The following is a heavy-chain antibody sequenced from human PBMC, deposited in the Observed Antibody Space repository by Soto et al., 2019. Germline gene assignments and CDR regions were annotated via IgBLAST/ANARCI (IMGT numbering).Heavy chain of an antibody. D-gene: IGHD4-17*01. Sequence: ASVKVSCKASGYTFTSYGISWVRQAPGQGLEWMGWISAYNGNTNYAQKLQGRVTMTRDTPTSTVHMELSSLTSEDTAVYYCAIYGGNSVYFDYWGQGTLVTVSS. CDR2: ISAYNGNT. CDR1: GYTFTSYG. J-gene: IGHJ4*02. V-gene: IGHV1-18*01. CDR3: AIYGGNSVYFDY.